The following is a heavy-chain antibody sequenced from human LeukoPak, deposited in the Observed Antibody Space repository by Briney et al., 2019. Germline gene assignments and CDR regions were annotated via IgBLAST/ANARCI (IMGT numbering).Heavy chain of an antibody. CDR2: MNPNSANT. D-gene: IGHD3-10*01. J-gene: IGHJ3*02. CDR3: ARGLLVVGLLWFGELSGAFDI. V-gene: IGHV1-8*03. Sequence: GASVKVSCKASGYTFTSYDINWVRQTTGQGLEWMGWMNPNSANTGYAQKFQGRVTITRNTSISTTYMELSSLRFEDTAVYYCARGLLVVGLLWFGELSGAFDIWGQGTMVTVSS. CDR1: GYTFTSYD.